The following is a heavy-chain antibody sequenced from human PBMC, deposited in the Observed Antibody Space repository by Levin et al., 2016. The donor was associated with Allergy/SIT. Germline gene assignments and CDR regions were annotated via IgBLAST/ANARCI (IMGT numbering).Heavy chain of an antibody. Sequence: SETLSLTCAVSGGSISSSNWWSWVRQPPGKGLEWIGEIYHSGSTNYNPSLKSRVTISVDKSKNQFSLKLSSVTAADTAVYYCARVGELRFLEWHRYMDVWGKGTTVTVSS. CDR1: GGSISSSNW. J-gene: IGHJ6*03. V-gene: IGHV4-4*02. D-gene: IGHD3-3*01. CDR2: IYHSGST. CDR3: ARVGELRFLEWHRYMDV.